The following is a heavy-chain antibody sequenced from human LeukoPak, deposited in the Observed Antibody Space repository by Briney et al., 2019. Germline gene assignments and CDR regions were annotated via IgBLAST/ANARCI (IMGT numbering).Heavy chain of an antibody. V-gene: IGHV4-38-2*02. D-gene: IGHD6-13*01. CDR1: GYSISSGYY. CDR2: IYHSGST. J-gene: IGHJ5*02. CDR3: ARDQQLTLGDNWFDP. Sequence: SETLSLTCTVSGYSISSGYYWGWIRQPPGKGLEWIGSIYHSGSTYYNPSLKSRVAISVDTSKNQFSLKLSSVTAADTAVYYCARDQQLTLGDNWFDPWGQGTLVTVSS.